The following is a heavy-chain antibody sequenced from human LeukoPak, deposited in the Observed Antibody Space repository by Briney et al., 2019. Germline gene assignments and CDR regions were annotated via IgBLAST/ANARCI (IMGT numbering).Heavy chain of an antibody. V-gene: IGHV3-30*18. Sequence: GGSLRLSCAASGSTFSRNGMHWVRQAPGEGLEWVAVISYDGSHKYYADAVKGRFTISRDNSKSTLYLQMNSLRAEDTAVYYCAKDRSSSWSLDYWGQGTLVTVSS. CDR2: ISYDGSHK. J-gene: IGHJ4*02. CDR3: AKDRSSSWSLDY. D-gene: IGHD6-6*01. CDR1: GSTFSRNG.